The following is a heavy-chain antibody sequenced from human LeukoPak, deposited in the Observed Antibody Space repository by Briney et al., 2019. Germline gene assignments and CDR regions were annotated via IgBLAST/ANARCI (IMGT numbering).Heavy chain of an antibody. D-gene: IGHD2-2*01. J-gene: IGHJ4*02. CDR2: IYYSGST. CDR1: GGSISSGDYY. CDR3: ARALEGCSSTSCTDYFDY. V-gene: IGHV4-30-4*08. Sequence: SQTLSLTCTVSGGSISSGDYYWSWIRQPPGKGLEWIGYIYYSGSTYYNPSLKSRVTISVDTSKNQFSLKLSSVTAADTAVYYCARALEGCSSTSCTDYFDYWGQGTLVTVSS.